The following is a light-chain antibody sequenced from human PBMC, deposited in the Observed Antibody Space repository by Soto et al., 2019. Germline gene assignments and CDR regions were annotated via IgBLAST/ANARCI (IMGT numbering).Light chain of an antibody. J-gene: IGKJ3*01. CDR2: DAS. V-gene: IGKV1-33*01. Sequence: DIQMPQSPSSLSASVGDRVTISCQASHDITSYLNWYQHKPGKAPHLLIYDASILEVGVASSFSGSGSGTDFTFSIRSVQPEDVATYYCPKCDYLPIFGHGKTVDFK. CDR1: HDITSY. CDR3: PKCDYLPI.